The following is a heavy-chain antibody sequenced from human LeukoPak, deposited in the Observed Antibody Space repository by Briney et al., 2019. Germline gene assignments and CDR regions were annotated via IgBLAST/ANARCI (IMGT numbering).Heavy chain of an antibody. CDR2: ISSDGSSK. CDR3: AKGSGGSCYSSGDV. V-gene: IGHV3-30*18. Sequence: GGSLRLCCAASGFTFSNYAIHWVRQASGKGLEWVAAISSDGSSKYYAGSVRGRSTISRDKSNNTVSLQMSSLRPEDTAVYYCAKGSGGSCYSSGDVWGQGTTVTVSS. CDR1: GFTFSNYA. D-gene: IGHD2-15*01. J-gene: IGHJ6*02.